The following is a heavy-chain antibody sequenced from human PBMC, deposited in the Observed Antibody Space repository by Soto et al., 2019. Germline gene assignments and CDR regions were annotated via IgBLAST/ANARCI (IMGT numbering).Heavy chain of an antibody. Sequence: AGGSLRLSCAASGFTFSDYWMSWVRQTPGKGLEWVGNIHLDGSEKYYADSVKGRFTISRDNSKNTLYLQMNSLRAEDTAVYYCAKDLGYCSSTSCYAAPYYYYYGMDVWGQGTTVTVSS. CDR1: GFTFSDYW. CDR2: IHLDGSEK. V-gene: IGHV3-7*05. J-gene: IGHJ6*02. D-gene: IGHD2-2*03. CDR3: AKDLGYCSSTSCYAAPYYYYYGMDV.